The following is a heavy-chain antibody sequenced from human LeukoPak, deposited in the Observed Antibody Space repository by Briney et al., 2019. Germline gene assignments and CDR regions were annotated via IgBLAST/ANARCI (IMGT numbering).Heavy chain of an antibody. Sequence: ASVKVSCKASGYTFTSYGISWVRQAPGQGLEWMGWISAYNGNTNYAQKLQGRVTMTTDTSTSTAYMELRGLRSDDTAVYYCARDRIAAAGGDAFDIWGQGTMVTVSS. CDR1: GYTFTSYG. V-gene: IGHV1-18*01. CDR3: ARDRIAAAGGDAFDI. J-gene: IGHJ3*02. D-gene: IGHD6-13*01. CDR2: ISAYNGNT.